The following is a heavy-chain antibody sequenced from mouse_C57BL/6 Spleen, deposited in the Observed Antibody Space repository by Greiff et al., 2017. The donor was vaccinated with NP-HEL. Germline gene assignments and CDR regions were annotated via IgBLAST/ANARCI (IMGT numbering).Heavy chain of an antibody. Sequence: EVQLQESGPGLVKPSQSLSLTCSVTGYSITSGYYWNWIRQFPGNKLEWMGYISYDGSNNYNPSLKNRISITRDTSKNQFFLKLNSVTTEDTATYYCAGRAYYSNYVPFAYWGQGTLVTVSA. CDR3: AGRAYYSNYVPFAY. J-gene: IGHJ3*01. D-gene: IGHD2-5*01. V-gene: IGHV3-6*01. CDR2: ISYDGSN. CDR1: GYSITSGYY.